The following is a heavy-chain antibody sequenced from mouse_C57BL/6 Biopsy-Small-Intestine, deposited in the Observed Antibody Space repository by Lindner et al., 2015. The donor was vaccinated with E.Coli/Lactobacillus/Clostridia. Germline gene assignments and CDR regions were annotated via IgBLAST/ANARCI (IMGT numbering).Heavy chain of an antibody. CDR3: AGKSLFAY. Sequence: VQLQESGGGLVKPGGSLKLSCAASGFTFSDYGMHWVRQAPEKGLEWVAYISSGSSTIYYADTVKGLFTISRDNAKNTLFLQMTSLRSEDTAIYYCAGKSLFAYWGQGTLVTVSA. CDR1: GFTFSDYG. J-gene: IGHJ3*01. CDR2: ISSGSSTI. V-gene: IGHV5-17*01.